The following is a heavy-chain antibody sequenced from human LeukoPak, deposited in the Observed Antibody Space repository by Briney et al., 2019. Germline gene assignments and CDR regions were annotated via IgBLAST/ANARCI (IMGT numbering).Heavy chain of an antibody. Sequence: GGSLRLSCAASGFTFSSYGMHWVRQAPGKGLEWVAVISYDGSNKYYADSVKGRFTISRDNSKNTLYLQMNSLRAEDTAVYYCAKEVGYSYGSPFDYWGQGTLVTVSS. CDR3: AKEVGYSYGSPFDY. J-gene: IGHJ4*02. D-gene: IGHD5-18*01. V-gene: IGHV3-30*18. CDR2: ISYDGSNK. CDR1: GFTFSSYG.